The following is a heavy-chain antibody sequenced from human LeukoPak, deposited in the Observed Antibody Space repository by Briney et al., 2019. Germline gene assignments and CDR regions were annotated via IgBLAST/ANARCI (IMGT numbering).Heavy chain of an antibody. CDR2: ISSSSSTI. J-gene: IGHJ6*03. V-gene: IGHV3-48*04. Sequence: GGSLRLSCAASGFTFSSYSMNWVRRAPGKGLEWVSYISSSSSTIYYADSVKGRFTISRDNAKNSLYLQMNSLRAEDTAVYYCARDRQRETYYMDVWGKGTTVTVSS. CDR1: GFTFSSYS. D-gene: IGHD6-6*01. CDR3: ARDRQRETYYMDV.